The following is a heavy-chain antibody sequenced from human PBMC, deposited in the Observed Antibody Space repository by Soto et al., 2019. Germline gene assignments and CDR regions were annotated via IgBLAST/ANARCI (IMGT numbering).Heavy chain of an antibody. Sequence: LGESLKISCKGSGYSFTSYWIGWVRQMPGKGLEWMGIIYPGDSDTRYSPSFQGQVTISADKSISTAYLQWSSLKASDTAMYYRARHSAVAAQGYYYGMDVWGQGTTVTVSS. J-gene: IGHJ6*02. CDR3: ARHSAVAAQGYYYGMDV. CDR2: IYPGDSDT. CDR1: GYSFTSYW. D-gene: IGHD6-19*01. V-gene: IGHV5-51*01.